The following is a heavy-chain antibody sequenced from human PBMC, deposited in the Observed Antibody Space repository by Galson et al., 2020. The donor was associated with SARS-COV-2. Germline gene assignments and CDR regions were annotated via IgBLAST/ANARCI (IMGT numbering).Heavy chain of an antibody. V-gene: IGHV4-59*01. CDR1: GGSISSYY. Sequence: ETSETLSLTCTVSGGSISSYYWSWIRQPPGKGLEWIGYIYYSGSTNYNPSLKSRVTISVDTSKNQFSLKLSSVTAADTAVYYCARAGVLRYFDWLEASDAFDSWCQGTMVTVSS. CDR3: ARAGVLRYFDWLEASDAFDS. J-gene: IGHJ3*02. CDR2: IYYSGST. D-gene: IGHD3-9*01.